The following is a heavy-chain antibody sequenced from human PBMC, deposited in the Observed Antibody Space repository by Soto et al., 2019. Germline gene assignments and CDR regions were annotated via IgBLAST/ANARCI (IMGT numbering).Heavy chain of an antibody. CDR2: ISYDGSNK. D-gene: IGHD6-19*01. J-gene: IGHJ6*02. CDR3: AKDRIGAGTYGMDV. CDR1: GFTFSSYG. Sequence: QVQLVESGGGVVQPGRSLRLSCAASGFTFSSYGMHWVRQAPGKGLEWVAVISYDGSNKYYGDSVKGRFTISRDNSKNTLYLQMNSLRAEDTAVYYCAKDRIGAGTYGMDVWGQGTTVTVSS. V-gene: IGHV3-30*18.